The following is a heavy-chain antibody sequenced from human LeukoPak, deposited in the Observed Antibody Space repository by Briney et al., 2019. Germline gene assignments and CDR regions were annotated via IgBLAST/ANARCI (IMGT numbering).Heavy chain of an antibody. J-gene: IGHJ4*02. CDR2: IRYDGSNR. CDR1: EFTFSSYD. V-gene: IGHV3-30*02. Sequence: PGGSLRLSCATSEFTFSSYDMYWVRQAPGKGLEWVAFIRYDGSNRYYADSVRGRFTISRDNSRNTLYVQMNSLRAEDTAVYYCAKVPILLLFGGDYWGQGTLVTVSP. D-gene: IGHD3-10*01. CDR3: AKVPILLLFGGDY.